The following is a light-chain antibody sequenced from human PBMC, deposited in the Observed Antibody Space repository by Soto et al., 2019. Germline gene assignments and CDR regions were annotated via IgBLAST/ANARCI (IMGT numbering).Light chain of an antibody. CDR3: QQYNNWPIT. CDR2: GAS. V-gene: IGKV3-15*01. Sequence: VLTQSPVTLCLAAWEGGTLSLMASQSVSSYLAWYQQKPGQSPRLLIYGASTRATGIPARFSGSGSGTEFTLTISSLQSEDFAVYYCQQYNNWPITFGQGTRLEIK. J-gene: IGKJ5*01. CDR1: QSVSSY.